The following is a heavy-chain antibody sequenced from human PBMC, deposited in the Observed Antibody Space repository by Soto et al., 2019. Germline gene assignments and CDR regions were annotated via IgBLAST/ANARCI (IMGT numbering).Heavy chain of an antibody. Sequence: SVKVSCKASGYTFTSYGISWVRQAPGQGLEWMGWISAYNGNTNYAQKLQGRVTMTTDTSTSTAYMELRSLRSDDTAVYYCARDDITMVRGVTRYYYYGMDVWGQGTTVTVSS. CDR2: ISAYNGNT. CDR3: ARDDITMVRGVTRYYYYGMDV. J-gene: IGHJ6*02. D-gene: IGHD3-10*01. V-gene: IGHV1-18*04. CDR1: GYTFTSYG.